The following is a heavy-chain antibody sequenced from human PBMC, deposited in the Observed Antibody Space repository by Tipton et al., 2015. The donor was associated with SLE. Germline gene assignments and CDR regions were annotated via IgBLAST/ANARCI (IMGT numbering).Heavy chain of an antibody. CDR1: GYTFSIYW. J-gene: IGHJ3*02. V-gene: IGHV5-10-1*01. CDR2: IDPSDSYT. Sequence: QLVQSGAEVKKPGESLRISCKGSGYTFSIYWITWVCQMSGKGLEWMGSIDPSDSYTNYSPSFQGHVTISADKSISTAYLQWSSLKASDTAMYYCARRWITMSGDAFDIWGQGTMVTVSS. D-gene: IGHD3-10*02. CDR3: ARRWITMSGDAFDI.